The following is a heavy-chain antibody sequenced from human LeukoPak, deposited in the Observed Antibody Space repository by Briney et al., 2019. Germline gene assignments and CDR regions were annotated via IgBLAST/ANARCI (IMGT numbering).Heavy chain of an antibody. Sequence: GGSLRLSCAASGFIFNNYPMHWVRQAPGKGLEWVAVISYDGSNKYYADSVKGRFTISRNNSKNTLYLQMNSLRAEDTAVYYCARGGGNCLDYWGQGTLVAVSS. D-gene: IGHD3-16*01. CDR2: ISYDGSNK. CDR3: ARGGGNCLDY. J-gene: IGHJ4*02. CDR1: GFIFNNYP. V-gene: IGHV3-30-3*01.